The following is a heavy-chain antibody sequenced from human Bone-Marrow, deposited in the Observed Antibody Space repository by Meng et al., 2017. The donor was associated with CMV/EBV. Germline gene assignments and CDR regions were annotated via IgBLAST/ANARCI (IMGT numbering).Heavy chain of an antibody. D-gene: IGHD2-2*01. CDR3: ARDPRFFQL. J-gene: IGHJ3*01. Sequence: GESLKISCAASGFIFSSYEMNWVRQAPGKGPEWVAHISDSGNTIYDADSVKGRFTISRDNANNSLYLHMNSLRAEDTAIYYCARDPRFFQLWGQGTMVTVSS. V-gene: IGHV3-48*03. CDR1: GFIFSSYE. CDR2: ISDSGNTI.